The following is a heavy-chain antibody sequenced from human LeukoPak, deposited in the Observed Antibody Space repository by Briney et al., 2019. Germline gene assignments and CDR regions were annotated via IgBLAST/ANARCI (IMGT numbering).Heavy chain of an antibody. CDR1: GFTFSSYA. V-gene: IGHV3-23*01. D-gene: IGHD4-23*01. J-gene: IGHJ4*02. CDR3: AKDLSATVVTPFDY. Sequence: GGSLRLSCAASGFTFSSYAMSWVRQAPGKGLEWVSAISGSGGSTYYADSVKSRFTISRDNSKNTLYLQMNSLRAGDTAVYYCAKDLSATVVTPFDYWGQGTLVTVSS. CDR2: ISGSGGST.